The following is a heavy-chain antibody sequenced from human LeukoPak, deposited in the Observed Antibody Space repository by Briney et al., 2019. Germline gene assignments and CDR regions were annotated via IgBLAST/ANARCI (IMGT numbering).Heavy chain of an antibody. CDR1: GFTFSNYV. D-gene: IGHD4-17*01. Sequence: GGSLRLSCAASGFTFSNYVMNWVRQAPGKGLEWVSGISGSGDSTYYADSVKGRFTISRANAKNSLYLQMNSLRAGDTAVYYCVRAPRGDYFDYWGQGTLVTVSS. CDR3: VRAPRGDYFDY. V-gene: IGHV3-23*01. J-gene: IGHJ4*02. CDR2: ISGSGDST.